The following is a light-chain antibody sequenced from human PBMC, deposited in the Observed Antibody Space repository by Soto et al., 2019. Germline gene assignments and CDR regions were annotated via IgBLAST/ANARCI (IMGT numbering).Light chain of an antibody. Sequence: EIVLTQSPGTLSLSPGERATLSCRASQSVSSSYLAWYQQKPGQAPRLLIYGASSRATGIPDRFSGSGSGTDFNLTISSLRPDDFATFYCQQYKVYPYTFGQGTRLDIQ. CDR3: QQYKVYPYT. J-gene: IGKJ2*01. CDR2: GAS. V-gene: IGKV3-20*01. CDR1: QSVSSSY.